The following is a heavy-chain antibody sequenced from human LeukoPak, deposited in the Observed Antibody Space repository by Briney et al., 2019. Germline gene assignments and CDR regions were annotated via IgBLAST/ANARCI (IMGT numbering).Heavy chain of an antibody. CDR1: GFSFTSYW. CDR2: IDPSDSKT. V-gene: IGHV5-10-1*01. Sequence: GESLKISCKGSGFSFTSYWISWVRQMPGKGLEWMGRIDPSDSKTAYSPSFQGHVTISADKSVNTAYLQWSSLTASDTAIFYCARHAFGGSRWYYFDYWGQGTLVTVSS. CDR3: ARHAFGGSRWYYFDY. D-gene: IGHD6-19*01. J-gene: IGHJ4*02.